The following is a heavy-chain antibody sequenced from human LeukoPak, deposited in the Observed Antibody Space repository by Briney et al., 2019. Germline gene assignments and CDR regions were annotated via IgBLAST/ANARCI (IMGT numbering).Heavy chain of an antibody. D-gene: IGHD6-13*01. Sequence: GASVTVSCTASGYTFTSYGISWVRQAPGQGLERMGWISAYNGNTNYAQKLQGRVTMTTDTSTSTAYMELRSLRSDDTAVYYCARDRLRIAAAGTVFDPWGQGTLVTVSS. V-gene: IGHV1-18*01. CDR1: GYTFTSYG. J-gene: IGHJ5*02. CDR2: ISAYNGNT. CDR3: ARDRLRIAAAGTVFDP.